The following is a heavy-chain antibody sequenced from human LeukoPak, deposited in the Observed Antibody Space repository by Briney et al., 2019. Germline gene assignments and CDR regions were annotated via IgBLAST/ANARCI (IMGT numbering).Heavy chain of an antibody. CDR1: GGSLSDYY. CDR3: ARGHRTAVAGTVGVAFFDY. D-gene: IGHD6-19*01. J-gene: IGHJ4*02. CDR2: INHSGTS. Sequence: SETLSLTCAVYGGSLSDYYWSWVRQSPGKGLEWIGEINHSGTSNYNPSLKSRLTISVDTSKNQFSLKLSSVTAADTAVYYCARGHRTAVAGTVGVAFFDYWGQGTLVTVSS. V-gene: IGHV4-34*01.